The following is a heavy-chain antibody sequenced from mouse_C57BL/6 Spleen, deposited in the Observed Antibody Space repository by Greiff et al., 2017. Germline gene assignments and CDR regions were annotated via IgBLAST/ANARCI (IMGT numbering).Heavy chain of an antibody. D-gene: IGHD2-3*01. CDR2: IDPSDSYT. Sequence: QVQLKQPGAELVMPGASVKLSCKASGYTFTSYWMHWVKQRPGQGLEWIGEIDPSDSYTNYNQKFKGKSTLTVDKSSSTAYIHLSSLTSEDSSVYYCASERDGYYFDYCGQGTPPTVSA. CDR3: ASERDGYYFDY. CDR1: GYTFTSYW. J-gene: IGHJ2*01. V-gene: IGHV1-69*01.